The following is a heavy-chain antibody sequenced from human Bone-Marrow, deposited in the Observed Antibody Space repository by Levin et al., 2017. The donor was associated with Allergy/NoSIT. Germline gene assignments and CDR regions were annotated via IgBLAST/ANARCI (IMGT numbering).Heavy chain of an antibody. CDR1: GFTFSSYG. CDR2: IWYDGSNK. V-gene: IGHV3-33*01. Sequence: RSGGSLRLSCAASGFTFSSYGMHWVRQAPGKGLEWVAVIWYDGSNKYYADSVKGRFTISRDNSKNTLYLQMNSLRAEDTAVYYCARGIGGYCTNGVCKGDAFDIWGQGTMVTVSS. CDR3: ARGIGGYCTNGVCKGDAFDI. D-gene: IGHD2-8*01. J-gene: IGHJ3*02.